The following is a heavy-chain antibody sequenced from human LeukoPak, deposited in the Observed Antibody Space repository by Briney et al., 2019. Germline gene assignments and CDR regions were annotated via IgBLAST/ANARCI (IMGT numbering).Heavy chain of an antibody. J-gene: IGHJ4*02. Sequence: SETLSLTCAVSGYSISSGSYWGWIRQPPGKGLEWIGNMFHSGDTYHNPSLKSRVTISADTSKNQFSLKLTSVTAADTAVYYCAKVGAYGDYARHDYWGQGTLVTFSS. V-gene: IGHV4-38-2*01. CDR1: GYSISSGSY. CDR3: AKVGAYGDYARHDY. D-gene: IGHD4-17*01. CDR2: MFHSGDT.